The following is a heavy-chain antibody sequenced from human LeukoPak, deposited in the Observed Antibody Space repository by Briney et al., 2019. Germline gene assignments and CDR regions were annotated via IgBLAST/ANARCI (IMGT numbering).Heavy chain of an antibody. Sequence: SQTLSLTCTVSGGSISSGGYYWSWIRQHPGKGLEWIGYIYYSGSTYYNPSLKSRVTISVDTSKNQFSLKLSSVTAADTAVYYCARHSDGYNSLMDYWGQGTLVTVSS. CDR1: GGSISSGGYY. D-gene: IGHD5-24*01. J-gene: IGHJ4*02. CDR2: IYYSGST. V-gene: IGHV4-31*03. CDR3: ARHSDGYNSLMDY.